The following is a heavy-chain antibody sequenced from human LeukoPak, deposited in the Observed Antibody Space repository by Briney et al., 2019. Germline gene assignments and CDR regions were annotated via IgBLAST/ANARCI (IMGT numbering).Heavy chain of an antibody. D-gene: IGHD3-10*01. CDR2: INHSGST. CDR3: ARTYYYGSGSYRPPRGYFQH. J-gene: IGHJ1*01. Sequence: SETLSLTCAVYGGSFSGYYWSWIRQPPGKGLEWIGEINHSGSTNYNPSLKSRVTISVDTSKNQLSLKLSSVTAADTAVYYCARTYYYGSGSYRPPRGYFQHWGQGTLVTVSS. CDR1: GGSFSGYY. V-gene: IGHV4-34*01.